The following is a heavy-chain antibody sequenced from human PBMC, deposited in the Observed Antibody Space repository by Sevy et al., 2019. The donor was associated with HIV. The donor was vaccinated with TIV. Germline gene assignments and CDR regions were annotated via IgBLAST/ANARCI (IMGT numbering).Heavy chain of an antibody. Sequence: SQTLSLTCAISGDSVSSNSAAWNWIRQSPSRGLEWLGRTYYRSKWYNDYAVSVKSRITINPDTSKNQFSLQLNSVTPEDTAVYYCARGPPYSYYYAAGGYYGMDVWGQGTTVTVSS. CDR1: GDSVSSNSAA. J-gene: IGHJ6*02. D-gene: IGHD3-10*01. V-gene: IGHV6-1*01. CDR3: ARGPPYSYYYAAGGYYGMDV. CDR2: TYYRSKWYN.